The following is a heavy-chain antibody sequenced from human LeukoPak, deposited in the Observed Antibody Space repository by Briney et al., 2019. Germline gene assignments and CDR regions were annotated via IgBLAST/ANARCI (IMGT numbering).Heavy chain of an antibody. J-gene: IGHJ4*02. CDR1: GGSFSGYY. V-gene: IGHV4-34*01. D-gene: IGHD3-10*01. CDR3: ARIGTMVRGVNSDY. Sequence: SETLSLTCAVYGGSFSGYYWSWIRQPPGKGLEWIGEINHSGSTNYNPSLKSRVTISVDTSKNQFSLKLSSVTAADTAVYYCARIGTMVRGVNSDYWGQGTLVTVSS. CDR2: INHSGST.